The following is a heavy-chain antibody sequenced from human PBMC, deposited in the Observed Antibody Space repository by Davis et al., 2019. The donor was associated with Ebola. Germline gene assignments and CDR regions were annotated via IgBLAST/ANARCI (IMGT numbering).Heavy chain of an antibody. J-gene: IGHJ6*02. CDR2: IKQDGSEK. V-gene: IGHV3-7*03. CDR1: GFTFSSYW. CDR3: AHSPGLGWLGYCSSTSCSDV. Sequence: GGSLRLSCAASGFTFSSYWMSWVRQAPGKGLEWVANIKQDGSEKYYVDSVKGRFTISRDNAKNSLYLQMNSLRAEDTAVYYCAHSPGLGWLGYCSSTSCSDVWGQGTTVTVSS. D-gene: IGHD2-2*01.